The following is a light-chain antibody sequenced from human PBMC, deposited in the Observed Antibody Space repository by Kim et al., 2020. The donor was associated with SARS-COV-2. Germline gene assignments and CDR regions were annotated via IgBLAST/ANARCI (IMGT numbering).Light chain of an antibody. CDR1: KLGDKY. CDR3: QAWDSSSHVV. V-gene: IGLV3-1*01. J-gene: IGLJ2*01. Sequence: SYELTQPPSESVSPGQTASITCSGDKLGDKYACWYQQKPGQSPVLVIYQDSKRPSGIPERFSGSNSGNTATLTISGTQAMDEADYYCQAWDSSSHVVFGGGTKLTVL. CDR2: QDS.